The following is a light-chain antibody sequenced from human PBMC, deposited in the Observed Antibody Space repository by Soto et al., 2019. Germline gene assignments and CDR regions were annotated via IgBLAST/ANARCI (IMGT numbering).Light chain of an antibody. CDR2: ANS. J-gene: IGLJ3*02. Sequence: QSVLTQPPSVSGAPGQRVTISCTGSSSNIGAGYDVHWFQQLPGTAPKLLIYANSNRPSGVPDRFSGSKSGTSASLAITGLQAEDEADYYCCSYAYTNNWVFGGGTKVTVL. CDR3: CSYAYTNNWV. CDR1: SSNIGAGYD. V-gene: IGLV1-40*01.